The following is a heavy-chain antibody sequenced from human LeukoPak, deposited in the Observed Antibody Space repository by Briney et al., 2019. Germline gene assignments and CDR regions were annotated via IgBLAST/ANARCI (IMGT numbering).Heavy chain of an antibody. J-gene: IGHJ4*02. CDR3: ARRKITFGGVIVYYFDY. D-gene: IGHD3-16*02. CDR1: GGSFSGYY. Sequence: SETLSLTCAGYGGSFSGYYWSWIRQPPGKGLEWIGEINHSGSTNYNPSLKSRVTISVDTSKNQFSLKLSSVTAADTAVYYCARRKITFGGVIVYYFDYWGQGTLVTVSS. CDR2: INHSGST. V-gene: IGHV4-34*01.